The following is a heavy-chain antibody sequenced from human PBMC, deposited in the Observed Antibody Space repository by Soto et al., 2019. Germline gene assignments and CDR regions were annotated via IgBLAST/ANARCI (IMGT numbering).Heavy chain of an antibody. J-gene: IGHJ5*02. CDR3: ASDPQPYDSSGYYGNWFDP. D-gene: IGHD3-22*01. CDR1: GGTFSSYT. CDR2: IIPILGIA. V-gene: IGHV1-69*02. Sequence: SVKVSCKASGGTFSSYTISWVRQAPGQGLEWMGRIIPILGIANYAQKFQGRVTITADKSTSTAYMELSSLRSEDTAVYYCASDPQPYDSSGYYGNWFDPWGQGTLV.